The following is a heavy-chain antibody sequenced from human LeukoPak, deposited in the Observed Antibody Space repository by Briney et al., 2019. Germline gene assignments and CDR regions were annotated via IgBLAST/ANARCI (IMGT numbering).Heavy chain of an antibody. J-gene: IGHJ4*02. D-gene: IGHD3-22*01. CDR3: ARSRGXXXDSSPXRX. CDR2: ISAYTGNT. Sequence: ASVKVSCKASGYTFPSNGISWVRQAPGQGLEWMGWISAYTGNTNYAQQFQGRVTMTTDTSTSTAYMELRSLRSDDTAVYYCARSRGXXXDSSPXRXWGQGXXXXVS. V-gene: IGHV1-18*01. CDR1: GYTFPSNG.